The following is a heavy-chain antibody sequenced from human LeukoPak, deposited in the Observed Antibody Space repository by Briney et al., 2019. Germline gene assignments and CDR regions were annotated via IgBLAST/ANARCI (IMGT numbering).Heavy chain of an antibody. V-gene: IGHV3-30*04. CDR2: MSYDGSNK. J-gene: IGHJ4*02. CDR1: GFTFSNFA. Sequence: GRSLRLSCAAPGFTFSNFAMHWVRQAPGKGLEWVAMMSYDGSNKYTDSVKGRLTISRDNSKNMVDLYMSNLKIEDTAVYYCARDSWGFDFWGQGTLVTVSS. D-gene: IGHD7-27*01. CDR3: ARDSWGFDF.